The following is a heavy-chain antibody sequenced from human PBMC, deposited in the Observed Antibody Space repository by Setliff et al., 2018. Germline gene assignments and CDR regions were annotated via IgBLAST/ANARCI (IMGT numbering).Heavy chain of an antibody. D-gene: IGHD6-19*01. Sequence: PGGSLRLSCAASGFTFRDYGMHWVRQAPGKGLEWVAVIWFDGSNKYYANSLKGRFTISRDNSKNTLYLQMNSLRAEDTAVYYCAKSRGQWSFDYWGQGTLVTVSS. CDR1: GFTFRDYG. J-gene: IGHJ4*02. CDR2: IWFDGSNK. V-gene: IGHV3-33*06. CDR3: AKSRGQWSFDY.